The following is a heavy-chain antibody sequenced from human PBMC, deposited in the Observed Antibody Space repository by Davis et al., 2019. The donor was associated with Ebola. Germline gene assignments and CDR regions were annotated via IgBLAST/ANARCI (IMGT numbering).Heavy chain of an antibody. Sequence: GESLKISCAASGFTFSSYSMNWVRQAPGKGLEWVSSISSSSSYIYYADSVKGRFTISRDNSKNTLYLQMNSLRAEDTAVYYCAREARWDRYYFDYWGQGTLVTVSS. CDR2: ISSSSSYI. J-gene: IGHJ4*02. CDR1: GFTFSSYS. V-gene: IGHV3-21*04. CDR3: AREARWDRYYFDY. D-gene: IGHD5-24*01.